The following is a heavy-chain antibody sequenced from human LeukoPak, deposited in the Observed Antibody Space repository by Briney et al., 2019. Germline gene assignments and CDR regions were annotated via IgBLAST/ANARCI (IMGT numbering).Heavy chain of an antibody. CDR2: ISGSGGTT. J-gene: IGHJ3*02. CDR1: GFTFISYA. V-gene: IGHV3-23*01. CDR3: ARDRGYLDAFDI. D-gene: IGHD3-22*01. Sequence: GGSLRLSCAASGFTFISYAMNWVRQVPGKGLEWVSGISGSGGTTDYADSVKGRFTISRDNSKNTLYLQMNSLRAEDTAVYYCARDRGYLDAFDIWGQGTMVTVSS.